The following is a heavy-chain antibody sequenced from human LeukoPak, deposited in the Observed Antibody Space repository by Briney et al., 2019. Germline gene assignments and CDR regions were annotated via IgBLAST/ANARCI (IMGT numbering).Heavy chain of an antibody. Sequence: PSETLSLTCTVSGGSISSYYWSWIRQPAGKGLEWIGRIYTSGSTNYNPSLKSRVTMSVDTSKNQFSLKLSSVTAADTAVYYCARDEDYYGSGSYSPYRDWGQGTLVTVSS. V-gene: IGHV4-4*07. CDR3: ARDEDYYGSGSYSPYRD. J-gene: IGHJ4*02. CDR1: GGSISSYY. CDR2: IYTSGST. D-gene: IGHD3-10*01.